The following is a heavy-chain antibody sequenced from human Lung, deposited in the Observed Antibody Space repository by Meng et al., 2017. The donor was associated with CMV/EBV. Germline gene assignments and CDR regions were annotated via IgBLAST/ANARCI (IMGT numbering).Heavy chain of an antibody. V-gene: IGHV3-30*02. CDR1: GFTFSSYG. J-gene: IGHJ6*02. Sequence: LTXAASGFTFSSYGMHWVRQAPGKGLEWVAFIRYDGSNKYYADSVKGRFTISRDNSKNTLYLQMNSLRAEDTAVYYCAKDHIVVVPAATYYYGMDVWXQGTTVT. CDR2: IRYDGSNK. CDR3: AKDHIVVVPAATYYYGMDV. D-gene: IGHD2-2*01.